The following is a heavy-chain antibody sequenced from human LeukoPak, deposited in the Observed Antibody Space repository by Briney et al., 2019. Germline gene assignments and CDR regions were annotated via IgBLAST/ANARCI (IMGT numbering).Heavy chain of an antibody. CDR1: GFTFGDYA. J-gene: IGHJ4*02. CDR2: IRSKAYGGTT. V-gene: IGHV3-49*03. D-gene: IGHD4-11*01. CDR3: SSLLVNSNYGSGFDY. Sequence: GGSLRLSCTASGFTFGDYAMSWFRQAPGKGLEWVGFIRSKAYGGTTEYAASVKGRFTISRDDSKSIAYLQMNSLKTEDTAVYYCSSLLVNSNYGSGFDYWGQGTLVTVSS.